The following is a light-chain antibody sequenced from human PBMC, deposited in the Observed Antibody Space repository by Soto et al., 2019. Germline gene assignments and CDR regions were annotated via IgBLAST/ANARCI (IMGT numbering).Light chain of an antibody. CDR3: QQYDSYPWT. CDR2: DAS. J-gene: IGKJ1*01. Sequence: DIQMTQSPSTLSGSVGDRVTITCQASQDISTYLNWYQQKAGKAPKLLIYDASTLERGVPSRFSGRGSGTEFTLTISSLQPDDFGAYYCQQYDSYPWTFGQGTKGDIK. V-gene: IGKV1-5*01. CDR1: QDISTY.